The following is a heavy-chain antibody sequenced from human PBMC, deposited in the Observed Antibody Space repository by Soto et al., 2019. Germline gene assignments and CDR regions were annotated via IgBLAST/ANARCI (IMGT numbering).Heavy chain of an antibody. CDR1: GFTFSSYA. V-gene: IGHV3-30-3*01. CDR3: ARGRAAAGTMVDY. J-gene: IGHJ4*02. Sequence: QVQLVESGGGVVQPGRSLRLSCAASGFTFSSYAMHWVRQAPGKGLEWVAVISYDGSNKYYADSVKGRFTISRDNSKNTLYLQMNSLSAEDTAVYYCARGRAAAGTMVDYWGQGTLVTVSS. D-gene: IGHD6-13*01. CDR2: ISYDGSNK.